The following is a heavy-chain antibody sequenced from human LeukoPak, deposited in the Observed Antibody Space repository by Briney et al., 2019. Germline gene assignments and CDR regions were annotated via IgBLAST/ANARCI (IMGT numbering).Heavy chain of an antibody. CDR2: IYYSGTT. V-gene: IGHV4-59*08. Sequence: SETLSLTCTVSGDSISSYNWNWIRQPPGKGLEWIGSIYYSGTTNYNPSLKSRVTISVDTSKYQFSLKLSSVTAADTAVYYCARQPIPYSSSSTYFDYWGQGTLVTVSS. J-gene: IGHJ4*02. CDR1: GDSISSYN. CDR3: ARQPIPYSSSSTYFDY. D-gene: IGHD6-6*01.